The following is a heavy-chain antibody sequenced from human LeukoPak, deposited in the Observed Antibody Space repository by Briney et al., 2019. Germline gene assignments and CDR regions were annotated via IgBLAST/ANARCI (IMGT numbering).Heavy chain of an antibody. CDR2: INPNSGGT. CDR3: ARFAEVYYYIDV. D-gene: IGHD2-21*01. Sequence: ASVKVSCKASGYTFTGYYMHWVRQAPGQGLEWMGWINPNSGGTNYAQKFQGRVTMTRDTSISTAYMELSRLRSDDTAVYYCARFAEVYYYIDVWGTGTTATVSS. V-gene: IGHV1-2*02. J-gene: IGHJ6*03. CDR1: GYTFTGYY.